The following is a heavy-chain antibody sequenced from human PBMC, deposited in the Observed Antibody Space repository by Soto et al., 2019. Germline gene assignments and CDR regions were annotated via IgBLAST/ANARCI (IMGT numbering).Heavy chain of an antibody. CDR1: GSIFSGYG. V-gene: IGHV3-33*01. J-gene: IGHJ4*02. CDR3: ARDGIGGTVFRGFCDY. D-gene: IGHD1-7*01. CDR2: IRYDGSNK. Sequence: LVESGGGVVQPGGSLRLSCVASGSIFSGYGMHWVRQAPGKGLEWVAVIRYDGSNKYYADSVKGRFTISRDNSKNMLYLQMDSLRAEDTAVYYCARDGIGGTVFRGFCDYWGQGTLVTVSS.